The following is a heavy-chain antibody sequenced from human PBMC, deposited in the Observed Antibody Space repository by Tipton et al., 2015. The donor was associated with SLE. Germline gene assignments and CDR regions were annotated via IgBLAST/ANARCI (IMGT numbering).Heavy chain of an antibody. CDR2: IWYDGSNK. CDR3: AKDRIAAAGTGNWFDP. D-gene: IGHD6-13*01. J-gene: IGHJ5*02. CDR1: GFTFSSYG. Sequence: SLRLSCAASGFTFSSYGMHWVRQAPGKGLEWVAVIWYDGSNKYYADSVKGRFTISRDNSKNTLYLQMNSLRAEDTAVYYCAKDRIAAAGTGNWFDPWGQGTLVTVSS. V-gene: IGHV3-33*06.